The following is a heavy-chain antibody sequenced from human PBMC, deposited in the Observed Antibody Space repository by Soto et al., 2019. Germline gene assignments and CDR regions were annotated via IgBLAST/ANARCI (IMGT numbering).Heavy chain of an antibody. CDR1: GYSFTDYR. J-gene: IGHJ6*01. D-gene: IGHD2-8*01. V-gene: IGHV1-2*04. CDR2: INPKSGGT. Sequence: EASVKVSCKASGYSFTDYRIHWVRQAPGQGLEWLGRINPKSGGTSTAQKFQGWVTMTTDTSISTASMELTRLTSDDTAIYYCARGDSTDCSNGVCFFFYNHDTVVW. CDR3: ARGDSTDCSNGVCFFFYNHDTVV.